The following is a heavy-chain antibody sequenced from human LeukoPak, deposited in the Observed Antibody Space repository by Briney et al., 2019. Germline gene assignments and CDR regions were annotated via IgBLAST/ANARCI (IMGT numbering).Heavy chain of an antibody. V-gene: IGHV4-4*07. J-gene: IGHJ2*01. CDR2: MYTSASS. Sequence: SETLSLTCTLSGRSMRSYYWSWIRPPARKGLGWVGPMYTSASSNYNPSLRSRVSMSLDTSKNQFSLNLTSVTAADTAVYYCARGGQWLVKSHWYLDLWGRGTLVTVS. CDR1: GRSMRSYY. CDR3: ARGGQWLVKSHWYLDL. D-gene: IGHD6-19*01.